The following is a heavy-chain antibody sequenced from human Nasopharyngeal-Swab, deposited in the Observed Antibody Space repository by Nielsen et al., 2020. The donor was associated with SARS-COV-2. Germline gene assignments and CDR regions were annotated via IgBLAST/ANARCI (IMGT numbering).Heavy chain of an antibody. J-gene: IGHJ4*02. CDR1: GFTFSDYY. V-gene: IGHV3-11*05. Sequence: GSLRLSCAASGFTFSDYYMSWIRQAPGKGLEWVSYISSSSSYTNYADSVKGRFTISRDNAKNSLHLQMNSLRADDTAVYYCARGSIRGIIISDFDYWGQGTLVTVSS. CDR2: ISSSSSYT. D-gene: IGHD3-10*01. CDR3: ARGSIRGIIISDFDY.